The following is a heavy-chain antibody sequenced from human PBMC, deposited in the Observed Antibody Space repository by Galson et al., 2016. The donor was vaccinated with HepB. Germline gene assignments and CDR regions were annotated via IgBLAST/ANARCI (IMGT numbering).Heavy chain of an antibody. CDR2: INPNSGNT. CDR3: ARGFGYYCSGACCQGDYYHYYIMDV. J-gene: IGHJ6*02. Sequence: SVKVSCKASGYTFTGYYIHWVRQAPGQGLEWMGWINPNSGNTNYAQKFQGWITMTRDTSISTAFMELSRLTSDDTAVYYCARGFGYYCSGACCQGDYYHYYIMDVWGQGTTVTVSS. CDR1: GYTFTGYY. D-gene: IGHD2-15*01. V-gene: IGHV1-2*04.